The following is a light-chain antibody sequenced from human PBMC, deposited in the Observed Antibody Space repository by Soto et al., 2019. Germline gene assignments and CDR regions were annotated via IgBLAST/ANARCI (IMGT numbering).Light chain of an antibody. CDR3: QHYSHPIT. J-gene: IGKJ3*01. Sequence: DIQMTQSPSSLSASVGARVTITCEASQDISYSLNWYQQPLGTAPKLLIYAASNLETGVPSSFSGGASATDSTSTISRLPPEVVASYYRQHYSHPITFGPGTKVEIK. CDR1: QDISYS. V-gene: IGKV1-33*01. CDR2: AAS.